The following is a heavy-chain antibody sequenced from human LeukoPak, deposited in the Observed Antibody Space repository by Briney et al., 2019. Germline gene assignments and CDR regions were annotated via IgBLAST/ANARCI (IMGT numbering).Heavy chain of an antibody. Sequence: TGESLKISCKGSGYTFISHWIGWVRQMPGKGLEWMGTIYPGDSDTRYSPSFQGQVTISVDNSISTAYLQWNSLRASDTATYYCARVLGYSRRNPFDSWGQGTLVTVSS. J-gene: IGHJ5*01. D-gene: IGHD5-18*01. V-gene: IGHV5-51*01. CDR3: ARVLGYSRRNPFDS. CDR1: GYTFISHW. CDR2: IYPGDSDT.